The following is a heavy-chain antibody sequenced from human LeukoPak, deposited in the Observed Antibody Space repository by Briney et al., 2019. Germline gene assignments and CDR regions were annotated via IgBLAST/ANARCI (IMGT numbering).Heavy chain of an antibody. J-gene: IGHJ3*01. CDR3: ATRGAYGYYLAK. V-gene: IGHV4-4*07. D-gene: IGHD4-17*01. Sequence: SETLSLTCTVSGGSISSCCLSWIRQPAGKGLEWIGRIYTSGSTNYNPSLKSRVTMSVDTSKNQFSLKLSSVTAADTAMYYCATRGAYGYYLAKWGQGTMVTVSS. CDR1: GGSISSCC. CDR2: IYTSGST.